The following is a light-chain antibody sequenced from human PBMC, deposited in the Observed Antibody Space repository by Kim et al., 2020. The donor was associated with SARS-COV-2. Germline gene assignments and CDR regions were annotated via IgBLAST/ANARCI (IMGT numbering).Light chain of an antibody. J-gene: IGKJ1*01. V-gene: IGKV1-5*03. CDR2: KAS. Sequence: ASVGDRVTITCRASQSLSRWLDWYQQKPGKAPKVLIYKASSLESGVPSRFSGSGAGREFTLTISSLQPDDFATYYCQQYNGYSATFGPGTKVDIK. CDR3: QQYNGYSAT. CDR1: QSLSRW.